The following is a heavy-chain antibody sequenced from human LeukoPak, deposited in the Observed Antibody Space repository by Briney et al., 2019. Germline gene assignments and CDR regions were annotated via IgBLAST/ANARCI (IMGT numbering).Heavy chain of an antibody. V-gene: IGHV3-9*01. CDR3: AKVGSEYYYDSSGPYGMDV. CDR2: ISWNSGSI. J-gene: IGHJ6*02. CDR1: GFTFDDYA. D-gene: IGHD3-22*01. Sequence: GGSLRLSCAASGFTFDDYAMHWVRQAPGKGLEWVSGISWNSGSIVYADSVKGRFTISRDNAKNSLYLQMNSLRAEDTALYYCAKVGSEYYYDSSGPYGMDVWGQGTTVTVSS.